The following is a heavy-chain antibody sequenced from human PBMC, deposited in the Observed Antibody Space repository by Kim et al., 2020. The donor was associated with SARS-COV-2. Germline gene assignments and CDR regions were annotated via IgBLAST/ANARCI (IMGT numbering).Heavy chain of an antibody. D-gene: IGHD2-2*01. V-gene: IGHV4-34*01. CDR1: GGSFSGYY. CDR2: INHSGST. CDR3: ARGPSETLDIVVVPAPPRYYYYYYGMDV. J-gene: IGHJ6*02. Sequence: SETLSLTCAVYGGSFSGYYWSWIRQPPGKGLEWIGEINHSGSTNYNPSLKSRVTISVDTSKNQFSLKLSSVTAADTAVYYCARGPSETLDIVVVPAPPRYYYYYYGMDVWGQGTTVTISS.